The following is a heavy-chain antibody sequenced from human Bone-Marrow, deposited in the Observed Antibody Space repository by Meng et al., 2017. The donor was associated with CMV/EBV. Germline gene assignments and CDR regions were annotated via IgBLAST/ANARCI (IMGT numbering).Heavy chain of an antibody. V-gene: IGHV3-69-1*01. CDR3: ARDPDRDHGGSGRCLDF. CDR1: GFSLSDYS. CDR2: ITRNNLI. D-gene: IGHD3-10*01. Sequence: GESLKISCAASGFSLSDYSMHWVRQAPGKGLEWVVFITRNNLIYYADSLEGRFTISRDNGRNSLYLQVRSLRDEDTAVYYCARDPDRDHGGSGRCLDFWGQGTLVTVSS. J-gene: IGHJ4*02.